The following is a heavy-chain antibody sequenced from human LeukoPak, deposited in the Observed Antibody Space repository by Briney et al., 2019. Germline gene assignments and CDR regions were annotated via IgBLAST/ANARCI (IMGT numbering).Heavy chain of an antibody. J-gene: IGHJ4*02. CDR2: IYTSGST. V-gene: IGHV4-61*02. D-gene: IGHD3-22*01. CDR3: ARGSGYDSSGYQY. CDR1: GGSISSGSYY. Sequence: PSQTLSLTCTVSGGSISSGSYYWSWIRQPAGKGLEWTGRIYTSGSTNYNPSLKSRVTISVDTSKNQFSLKLSSVTAADTAVYYCARGSGYDSSGYQYWGQGTLVTVSS.